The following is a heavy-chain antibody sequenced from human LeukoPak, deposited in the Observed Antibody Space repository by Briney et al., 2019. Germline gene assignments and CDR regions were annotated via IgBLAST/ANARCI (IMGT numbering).Heavy chain of an antibody. V-gene: IGHV4-59*08. CDR2: IYYSGST. J-gene: IGHJ6*02. CDR3: ARRNDPYDMDV. D-gene: IGHD1-1*01. Sequence: SETLSLTCTVSGGSFRSYYWNWIQQPPGKGLEWIGSIYYSGSTNYNSSLKSRVTMSVDTSKNQFSLKLSSVTAADTAVYYCARRNDPYDMDVWGQGTTVTVSS. CDR1: GGSFRSYY.